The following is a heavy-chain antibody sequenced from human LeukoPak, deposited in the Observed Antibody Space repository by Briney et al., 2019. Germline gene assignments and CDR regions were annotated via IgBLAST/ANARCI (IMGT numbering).Heavy chain of an antibody. J-gene: IGHJ4*02. CDR3: ATSTSSRMRASDF. V-gene: IGHV3-23*01. CDR1: GLTFRSYA. D-gene: IGHD6-13*01. CDR2: ISGDGSST. Sequence: GGSLRLSCAASGLTFRSYAMSWVRQAPGKGLEWVSAISGDGSSTYYADFVKGRFTISRDNSENTLFLQMNSLRVEDTAAYYCATSTSSRMRASDFWGQGTLVTVSS.